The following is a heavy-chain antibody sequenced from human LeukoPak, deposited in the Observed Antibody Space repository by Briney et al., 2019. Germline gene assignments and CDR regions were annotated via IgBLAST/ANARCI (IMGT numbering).Heavy chain of an antibody. J-gene: IGHJ2*01. Sequence: SETLSLTCTVSGGSISGSGYYWGWIRQPPGKGPEWIVSNHYSGSGYYNPSLKSRVTISVDTSKNQFSLKLSSVTAPDTAVYYCARRVYSGSYNWYFDLWGRGTLVTVSS. CDR2: NHYSGSG. CDR3: ARRVYSGSYNWYFDL. V-gene: IGHV4-39*01. D-gene: IGHD1-26*01. CDR1: GGSISGSGYY.